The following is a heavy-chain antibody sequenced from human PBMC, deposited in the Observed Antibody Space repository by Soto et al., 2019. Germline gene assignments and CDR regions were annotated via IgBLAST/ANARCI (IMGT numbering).Heavy chain of an antibody. CDR3: ARGTVVVTASKVDY. J-gene: IGHJ4*02. Sequence: QVQLVESGGGVVQPGRSLRLSCAASGFTFSSYGMHWVRQAPGKGLEWVAVISYDGSNKYYADSVKGRFTISRDNSKNTLYLQMNSLRAEDTAVYYCARGTVVVTASKVDYWGQGTLVTVSS. CDR2: ISYDGSNK. CDR1: GFTFSSYG. V-gene: IGHV3-30*03. D-gene: IGHD2-21*02.